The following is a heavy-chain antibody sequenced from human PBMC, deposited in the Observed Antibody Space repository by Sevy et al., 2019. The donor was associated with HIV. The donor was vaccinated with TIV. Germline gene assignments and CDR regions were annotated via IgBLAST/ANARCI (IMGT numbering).Heavy chain of an antibody. CDR2: ISNDGSDK. Sequence: GGSLRLSCAASGFIFRNYGMHWVRQAPGKGLEWVALISNDGSDKNYVDSVKGRFTSSRDNSKDIVYLQMNSLRAEDTAVYHCANSRGRFHGSSWIYYDYSMDVWGQGTMVTVSS. V-gene: IGHV3-30*18. CDR3: ANSRGRFHGSSWIYYDYSMDV. D-gene: IGHD6-13*01. CDR1: GFIFRNYG. J-gene: IGHJ6*02.